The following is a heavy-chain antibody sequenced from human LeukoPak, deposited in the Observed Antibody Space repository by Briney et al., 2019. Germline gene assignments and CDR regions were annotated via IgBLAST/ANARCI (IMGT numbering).Heavy chain of an antibody. J-gene: IGHJ4*02. CDR2: IYYSGTT. CDR3: ARGVYIAAAQYGY. CDR1: GGSISNYY. D-gene: IGHD6-13*01. V-gene: IGHV4-59*01. Sequence: SETLSLTCTVSGGSISNYYWSWVRQPPGERLEWIGYIYYSGTTNYNPSLKSRVTISVDTSKNQFSLKLNSVTAADTAVYYCARGVYIAAAQYGYWGQGTLVTVSS.